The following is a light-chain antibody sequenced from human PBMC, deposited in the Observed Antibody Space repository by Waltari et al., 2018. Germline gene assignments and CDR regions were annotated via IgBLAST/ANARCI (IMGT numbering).Light chain of an antibody. CDR2: DVS. CDR3: SSYTSSNTLG. CDR1: TSDVGGFNY. V-gene: IGLV2-14*03. J-gene: IGLJ1*01. Sequence: QSALTQPASVSGSPGQSTTISCTGPTSDVGGFNYASWYQQHPGKAPKLMIYDVSNRPSGVSNRFSGSKSGNMASLTISGLQAEDEADYYCSSYTSSNTLGFGTGTKVTVL.